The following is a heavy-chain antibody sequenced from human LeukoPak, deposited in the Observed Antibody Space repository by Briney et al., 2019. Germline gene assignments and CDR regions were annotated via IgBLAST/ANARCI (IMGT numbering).Heavy chain of an antibody. D-gene: IGHD3-10*01. CDR3: AREPSGNSYRGDFDY. CDR1: GFSVNSHY. J-gene: IGHJ4*02. V-gene: IGHV3-66*01. CDR2: IYAGGNT. Sequence: GGSLRLSCAASGFSVNSHYMNWVRQAPGKGLEWVSIIYAGGNTFYADSVKGRFTISRDTSSNTLYLEMNSLRAEDTAFYYCAREPSGNSYRGDFDYWGQGTLVSVSS.